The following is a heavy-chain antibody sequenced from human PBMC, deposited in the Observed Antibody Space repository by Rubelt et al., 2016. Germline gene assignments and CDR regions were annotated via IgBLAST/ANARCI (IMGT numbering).Heavy chain of an antibody. D-gene: IGHD3-3*01. Sequence: RGQGLEWVSYISSSGSTIYYADSVKGRFTISRDNAKNSLYLQMNSLRAGDTAVYYCERDRILEWLLPYYYYYGMDVWGQGTTVTVSS. CDR3: ERDRILEWLLPYYYYYGMDV. V-gene: IGHV3-48*03. CDR2: ISSSGSTI. J-gene: IGHJ6*02.